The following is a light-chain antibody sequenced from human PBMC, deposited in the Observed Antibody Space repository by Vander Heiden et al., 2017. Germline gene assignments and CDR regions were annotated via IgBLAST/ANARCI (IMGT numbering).Light chain of an antibody. CDR3: QQDDNLPNT. CDR1: QDISNY. CDR2: DAS. V-gene: IGKV1-33*01. Sequence: DIHMTQSPSSLSASVGDRVTITCQASQDISNYLNWYQQKPGKAPKLLIYDASNLETGVPSRFSGSGSGTDFTFTISSLQPEDVATYYCQQDDNLPNTFGGGTKVEIK. J-gene: IGKJ4*01.